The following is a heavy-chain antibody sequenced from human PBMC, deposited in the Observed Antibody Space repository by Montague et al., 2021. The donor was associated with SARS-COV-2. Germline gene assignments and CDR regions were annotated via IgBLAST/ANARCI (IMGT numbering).Heavy chain of an antibody. CDR3: ARAHSGSWAHLDN. CDR2: IYTSGTT. CDR1: GGSISSGSYY. J-gene: IGHJ4*02. D-gene: IGHD5-12*01. Sequence: TLSLTCTVSGGSISSGSYYWSWIRQPAGKGLERIGRIYTSGTTDYSFSLKSRVTISVDTSKNQFSLKLTSVTAAGTAVYYCARAHSGSWAHLDNWGQGSLVTVSS. V-gene: IGHV4-61*02.